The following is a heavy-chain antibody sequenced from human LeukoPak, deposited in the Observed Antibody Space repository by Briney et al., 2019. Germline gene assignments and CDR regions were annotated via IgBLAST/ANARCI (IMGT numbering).Heavy chain of an antibody. Sequence: SETLSLTCTVSGGSVTDYYWSWIRQSPGKGLEWIGYIYYTGTSHDPSLKSRVTISADTSKNQFSLKLSSVTAADTAVYYCARVLYYYDSSGYSFDAFDIWGQGTMVTVSS. V-gene: IGHV4-59*02. CDR1: GGSVTDYY. CDR2: IYYTGT. D-gene: IGHD3-22*01. J-gene: IGHJ3*02. CDR3: ARVLYYYDSSGYSFDAFDI.